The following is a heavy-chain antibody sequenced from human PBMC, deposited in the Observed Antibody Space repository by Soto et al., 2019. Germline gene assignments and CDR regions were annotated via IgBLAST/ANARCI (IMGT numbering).Heavy chain of an antibody. D-gene: IGHD3-3*02. CDR3: AREYAFLEWLLKENYYYSGMDV. J-gene: IGHJ6*02. Sequence: GSLRLSCAASGFRFSSYWMTWVRHAPGKGLEWVANIKQDGSEKYYVDSVKGRFTISRDNAKNSLHLQMNSLMAEDSDVYYCAREYAFLEWLLKENYYYSGMDVWGQGTTVTVSS. CDR1: GFRFSSYW. CDR2: IKQDGSEK. V-gene: IGHV3-7*05.